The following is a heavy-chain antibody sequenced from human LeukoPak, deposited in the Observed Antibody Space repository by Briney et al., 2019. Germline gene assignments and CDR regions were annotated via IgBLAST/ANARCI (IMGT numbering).Heavy chain of an antibody. V-gene: IGHV4-61*02. CDR2: IYTSGST. CDR3: AREPAYGDYVLDP. Sequence: SQTLSLTCTVSGGSISSGSYYWSWIRQPAGKGLEWLGRIYTSGSTNYNPSLKSRVTMSVDTSKNQFSLKLSSVTAADTAVYYCAREPAYGDYVLDPWGQGTLVTVSS. J-gene: IGHJ5*02. CDR1: GGSISSGSYY. D-gene: IGHD4-17*01.